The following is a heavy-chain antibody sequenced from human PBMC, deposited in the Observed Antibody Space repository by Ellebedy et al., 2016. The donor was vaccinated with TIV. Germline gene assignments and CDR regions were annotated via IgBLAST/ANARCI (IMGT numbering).Heavy chain of an antibody. CDR3: AKDEGFFVGASDY. Sequence: GESLKISCAASGFTFSSYAMTWIRQAPGKGLEWVSTITDVGGAAYYGDSVKGRFTISRDNSKNTLYLQMSSLRAEDTATYYCAKDEGFFVGASDYWGQGTLVTVPS. CDR1: GFTFSSYA. CDR2: ITDVGGAA. D-gene: IGHD1-26*01. J-gene: IGHJ4*02. V-gene: IGHV3-23*01.